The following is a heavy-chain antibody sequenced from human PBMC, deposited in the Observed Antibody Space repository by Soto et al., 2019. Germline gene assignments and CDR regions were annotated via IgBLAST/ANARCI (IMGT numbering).Heavy chain of an antibody. D-gene: IGHD6-19*01. Sequence: QVQLQQWGAGLLKPSETLSLTCAVYGGSFSGYYWSWIRQPPGKGLEWIGEINHSGSTNYNPSLKSRGTISVDTSKNHFSLNLSSVTAADTAVYYCARSVAGNDYWGQGTLVTVSS. CDR3: ARSVAGNDY. CDR1: GGSFSGYY. J-gene: IGHJ4*02. CDR2: INHSGST. V-gene: IGHV4-34*01.